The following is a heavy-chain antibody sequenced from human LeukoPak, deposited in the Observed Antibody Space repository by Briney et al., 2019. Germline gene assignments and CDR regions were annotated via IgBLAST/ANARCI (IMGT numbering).Heavy chain of an antibody. CDR2: IYYSGST. Sequence: SETLSLTCTVSGGSISSYYWSWIRQPPGKGLEWIGYIYYSGSTNYNPSLKSRVTISVDTSKNQFSLKLSSVTAADTAVYYCARKGQWLPRGAFDIWGQGTMVTVSS. J-gene: IGHJ3*02. D-gene: IGHD6-19*01. V-gene: IGHV4-59*08. CDR3: ARKGQWLPRGAFDI. CDR1: GGSISSYY.